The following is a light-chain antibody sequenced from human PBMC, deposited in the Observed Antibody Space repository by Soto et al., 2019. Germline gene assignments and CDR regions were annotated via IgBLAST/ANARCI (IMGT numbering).Light chain of an antibody. CDR1: QSVNNL. CDR3: KQRSSWPAT. V-gene: IGKV3-11*01. CDR2: DAH. Sequence: EILLTQSPATLSLSPGERATLSCRASQSVNNLLAWYQQKPGQAPRLLIFDAHYRATGVQGRFSGSGSGTDFTLTIRSLEPEDFAVYYCKQRSSWPATVGPGTKVDIK. J-gene: IGKJ3*01.